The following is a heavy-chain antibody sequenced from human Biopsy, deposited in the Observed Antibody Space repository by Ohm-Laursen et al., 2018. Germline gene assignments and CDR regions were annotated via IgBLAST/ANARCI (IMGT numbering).Heavy chain of an antibody. V-gene: IGHV4-39*01. Sequence: SETLSLTCTVSGGPIDSYYWSWIRQPPGKGLEWIGSIFYRGSTHYKPSLKSRVNISVDTSKNQFSLKLNSVTAADTAVYYCARDYDTSGYYYVPWGQGTLVTVSS. CDR3: ARDYDTSGYYYVP. CDR1: GGPIDSYY. D-gene: IGHD3-22*01. J-gene: IGHJ5*02. CDR2: IFYRGST.